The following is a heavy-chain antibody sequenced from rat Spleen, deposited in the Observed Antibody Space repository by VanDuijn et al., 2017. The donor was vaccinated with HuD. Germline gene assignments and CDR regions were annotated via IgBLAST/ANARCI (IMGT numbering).Heavy chain of an antibody. J-gene: IGHJ4*01. V-gene: IGHV5-22*01. D-gene: IGHD4-3*01. Sequence: EVQLVESDGGLVQPGRSLKLSCAASGFTFSDFYMAWVRQAPKKGLEWVASITFEGSSTYYGDSVKGRFTVSRDNAKSTLYLQMNSRRSEDTATYYCTRDRNSGYGGYSYGMDAWGQGASVTVSS. CDR3: TRDRNSGYGGYSYGMDA. CDR1: GFTFSDFY. CDR2: ITFEGSST.